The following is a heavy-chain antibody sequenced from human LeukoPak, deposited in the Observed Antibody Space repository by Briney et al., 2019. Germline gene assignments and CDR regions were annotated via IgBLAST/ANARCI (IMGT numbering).Heavy chain of an antibody. CDR1: GYTFTSYY. D-gene: IGHD5-24*01. CDR2: INPSGGST. CDR3: ARAYTRDGYKLYYFDY. V-gene: IGHV1-46*01. J-gene: IGHJ4*02. Sequence: GASVKVSCKASGYTFTSYYMHWVRQAPGQGLEWMGIINPSGGSTSYAQKFQGRVTMTRDTSTSTVYMELSSLRSKDTAVYYCARAYTRDGYKLYYFDYWGQGTLVTVSS.